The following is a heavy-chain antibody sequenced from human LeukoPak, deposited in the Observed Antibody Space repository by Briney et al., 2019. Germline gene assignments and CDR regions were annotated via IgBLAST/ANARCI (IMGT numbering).Heavy chain of an antibody. D-gene: IGHD2-15*01. CDR2: ISYDGSNK. CDR1: GFTFSSYA. CDR3: ARDGKGVVSPRCDY. Sequence: GGSLRLSWAASGFTFSSYAMHWVRQAPGKGLEWVAVISYDGSNKYYADSVKGRFTISRDNSKNTLYLQMNSLRAEDTAVYYCARDGKGVVSPRCDYWGQGTLVTVSS. J-gene: IGHJ4*02. V-gene: IGHV3-30-3*01.